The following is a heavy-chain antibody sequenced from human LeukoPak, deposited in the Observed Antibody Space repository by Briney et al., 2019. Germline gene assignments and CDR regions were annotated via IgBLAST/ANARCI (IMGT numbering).Heavy chain of an antibody. J-gene: IGHJ4*02. CDR3: ATDSSGWPVGYFYY. D-gene: IGHD6-19*01. CDR2: ISGCGGST. V-gene: IGHV3-23*01. Sequence: GGSLRLSCAASGFTFSSYAMSWVRQAPGKGLEWVSAISGCGGSTYYADSVKGRFTISRDNSKNTLYLQMNGLRAEDTAVYYCATDSSGWPVGYFYYWGQGTLVTVSS. CDR1: GFTFSSYA.